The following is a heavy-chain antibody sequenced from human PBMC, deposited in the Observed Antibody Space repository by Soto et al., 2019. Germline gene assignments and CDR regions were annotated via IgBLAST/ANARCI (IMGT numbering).Heavy chain of an antibody. D-gene: IGHD1-1*01. V-gene: IGHV1-58*01. Sequence: ASVKVSCKASGFTFTSSTVQWVRQARGQRLEWVGWIVVGSGSTNYAQKFQERVTITRDMSTSTAYMELSSLRSADTAVYYCARDVGYGRLDYWGQGSLVTVSS. CDR1: GFTFTSST. CDR2: IVVGSGST. J-gene: IGHJ4*02. CDR3: ARDVGYGRLDY.